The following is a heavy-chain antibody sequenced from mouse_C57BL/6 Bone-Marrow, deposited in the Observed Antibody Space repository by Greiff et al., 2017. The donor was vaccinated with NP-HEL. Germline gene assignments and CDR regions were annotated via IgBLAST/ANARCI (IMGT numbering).Heavy chain of an antibody. CDR1: GYTFTSYW. J-gene: IGHJ3*01. Sequence: QVQLQQPGAELVKPGASVKLSCKASGYTFTSYWMHWVKQRPGQGLEWIGMIHPNSGSTNYNEKFKSKATLTVDKSSSTAYMQLSSLTSEDSAVYYCARTPPITPVGAYWGQGTLVTVSA. CDR3: ARTPPITPVGAY. CDR2: IHPNSGST. D-gene: IGHD1-1*01. V-gene: IGHV1-64*01.